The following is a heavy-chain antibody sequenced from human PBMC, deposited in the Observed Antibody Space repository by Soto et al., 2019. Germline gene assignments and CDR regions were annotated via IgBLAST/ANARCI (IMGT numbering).Heavy chain of an antibody. Sequence: PSETLSLTCAVYGGSFSGYYWSWIRQPPGKGLEWIGEIYHSGSTNYNPSLKSRVTISVDTSKNQFSLKLSSVTAADTAVYYCARSRGYNYDIGYCFDYWGTGTLVTAPQ. V-gene: IGHV4-34*01. J-gene: IGHJ4*02. CDR3: ARSRGYNYDIGYCFDY. D-gene: IGHD5-18*01. CDR1: GGSFSGYY. CDR2: IYHSGST.